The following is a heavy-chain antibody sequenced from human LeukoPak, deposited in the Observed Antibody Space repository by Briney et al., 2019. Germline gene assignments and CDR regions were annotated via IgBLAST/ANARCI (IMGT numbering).Heavy chain of an antibody. J-gene: IGHJ5*02. Sequence: GGSLRLSCGASGFTFSTYWMSWVRQAPGKGLEWVSTIKQDGAEKYYVDSVKGRFTISRDNANNSPYPQMNSLRAEDTAVYYCARPHSSSPTWFDPWGQGTLVSVSS. D-gene: IGHD6-6*01. V-gene: IGHV3-7*03. CDR3: ARPHSSSPTWFDP. CDR1: GFTFSTYW. CDR2: IKQDGAEK.